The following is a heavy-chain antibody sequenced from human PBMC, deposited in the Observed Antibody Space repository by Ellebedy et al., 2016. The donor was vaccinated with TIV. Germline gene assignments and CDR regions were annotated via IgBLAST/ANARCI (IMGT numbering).Heavy chain of an antibody. CDR3: ASWSYSSGSYFPY. D-gene: IGHD3-10*01. CDR2: ISSNSNYI. Sequence: GESLKISCAASGFTFSSYSMNWVRQAPGKGLGWVSSISSNSNYIYYANSVRGRFTISRDNAKKSLYLQMDSLRAEDTAVYYCASWSYSSGSYFPYWGQGTLVTVSS. J-gene: IGHJ4*02. V-gene: IGHV3-21*04. CDR1: GFTFSSYS.